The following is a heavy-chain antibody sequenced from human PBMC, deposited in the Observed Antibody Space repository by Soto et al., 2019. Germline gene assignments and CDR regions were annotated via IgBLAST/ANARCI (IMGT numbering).Heavy chain of an antibody. D-gene: IGHD3-16*02. CDR3: AKEGVGEYYDYIWGSYRLEGLDYYYMDV. CDR2: ISYDGSNK. V-gene: IGHV3-30*18. Sequence: GGSLRLSCAASGFTFSSYGMHWVRQAPGKGLERVAVISYDGSNKYYADSVKGRFTISRDNSKNTLYLQMNSLRAEDKAVYYCAKEGVGEYYDYIWGSYRLEGLDYYYMDVWGKGTTVTVSS. J-gene: IGHJ6*03. CDR1: GFTFSSYG.